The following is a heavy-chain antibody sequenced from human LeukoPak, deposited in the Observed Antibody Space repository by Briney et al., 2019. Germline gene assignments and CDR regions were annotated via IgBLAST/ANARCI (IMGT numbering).Heavy chain of an antibody. CDR2: ISAYNGNT. V-gene: IGHV1-18*01. Sequence: ASVKVSCKASGYTFTSYGISWVRQAPGQGLEWMGWISAYNGNTNYAQKLQGRVTMTTDTSTSTAYMELRSLRSDDTAVYYCAREPRGNYDILTGSPGAFDIWGQGTMVTVSS. D-gene: IGHD3-9*01. CDR3: AREPRGNYDILTGSPGAFDI. J-gene: IGHJ3*02. CDR1: GYTFTSYG.